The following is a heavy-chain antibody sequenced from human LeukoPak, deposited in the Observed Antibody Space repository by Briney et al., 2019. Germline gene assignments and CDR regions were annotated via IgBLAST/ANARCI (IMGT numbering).Heavy chain of an antibody. CDR2: INPNSSCT. Sequence: ASVKLSCKASGYTFTGYDMHWGRQAPGQELEWMGWINPNSSCTNYAQKFQGRVTMTRDTSISTDYMELSRLRSDDTAVYYCARVLDYYDSSGYYSLNYWSQGTLVTVSS. CDR3: ARVLDYYDSSGYYSLNY. J-gene: IGHJ4*02. CDR1: GYTFTGYD. V-gene: IGHV1-2*02. D-gene: IGHD3-22*01.